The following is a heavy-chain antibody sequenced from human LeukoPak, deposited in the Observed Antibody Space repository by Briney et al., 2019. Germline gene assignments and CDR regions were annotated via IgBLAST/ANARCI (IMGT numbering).Heavy chain of an antibody. V-gene: IGHV4-59*01. CDR3: ARAGYGGYGTYFDY. CDR1: GGSISSYY. Sequence: SETLSLTCTVSGGSISSYYWSWIRQPPGKGLEWIGYIYYSGSTNYNPSRKSRVTISVDTSKNQFSLKLSSVTAADTAVYYCARAGYGGYGTYFDYWGQGTLVTVSS. CDR2: IYYSGST. J-gene: IGHJ4*02. D-gene: IGHD5-12*01.